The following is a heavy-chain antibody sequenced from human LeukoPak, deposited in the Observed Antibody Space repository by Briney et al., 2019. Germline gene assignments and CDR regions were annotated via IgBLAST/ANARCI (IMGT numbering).Heavy chain of an antibody. Sequence: ASVKVSCKASGGTFSSYAISWVRQAPGRGLEWMGGFDAEDGKPIYAQMFQGRVTIFEDTSADTGHLELTSLRSEDTAVYYCARESIAAAGEFDPWGQGTLVTVSS. J-gene: IGHJ5*02. D-gene: IGHD6-13*01. CDR2: FDAEDGKP. CDR1: GGTFSSYA. V-gene: IGHV1-69*10. CDR3: ARESIAAAGEFDP.